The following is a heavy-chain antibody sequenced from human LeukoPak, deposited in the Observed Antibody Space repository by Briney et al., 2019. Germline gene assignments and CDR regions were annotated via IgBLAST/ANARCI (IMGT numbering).Heavy chain of an antibody. J-gene: IGHJ2*01. CDR1: GGSISSGGYY. D-gene: IGHD2-8*01. CDR3: AARLSNGALEWYFDL. Sequence: SQTLSLTCTVSGGSISSGGYYWSWIHQHPGKGLEWIGYIYYSGSTYYNPSLKSRVTISVDTSKNQFSLKLSSVTAADTAVYYCAARLSNGALEWYFDLWGRGTLVTVSS. V-gene: IGHV4-31*03. CDR2: IYYSGST.